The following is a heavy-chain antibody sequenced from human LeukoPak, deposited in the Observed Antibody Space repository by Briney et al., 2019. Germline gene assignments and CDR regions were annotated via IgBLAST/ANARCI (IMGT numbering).Heavy chain of an antibody. CDR3: ARVSRFGEYFDY. CDR1: GFTFSSYS. Sequence: GGSLRLSCAASGFTFSSYSMNWVRQAPGKGLEWVSSISSSSSYIYYADSVKGRFTISRDNAKNSLYLQMNSLRAEDTAVYYCARVSRFGEYFDYWGQGTLVTVSS. J-gene: IGHJ4*02. D-gene: IGHD3-10*01. V-gene: IGHV3-21*01. CDR2: ISSSSSYI.